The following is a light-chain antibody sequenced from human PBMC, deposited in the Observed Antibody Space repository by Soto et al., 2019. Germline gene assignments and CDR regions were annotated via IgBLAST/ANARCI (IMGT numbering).Light chain of an antibody. J-gene: IGLJ1*01. CDR1: SSDVGGYNY. Sequence: QSALTQPPSASGSPGQSVTISCTGTSSDVGGYNYVSWYQQHPGKAPKLMIYEVTIRPSGVSDRFSGSKSGNTASLTVSGLQAEDEADYYSSSYTGGNPSYVFGTGTKVTVL. CDR3: SSYTGGNPSYV. CDR2: EVT. V-gene: IGLV2-8*01.